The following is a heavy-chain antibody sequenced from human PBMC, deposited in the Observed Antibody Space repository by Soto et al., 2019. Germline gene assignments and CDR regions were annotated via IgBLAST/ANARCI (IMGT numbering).Heavy chain of an antibody. D-gene: IGHD2-15*01. CDR1: GYRFTNYA. Sequence: XESLKISLKCFGYRFTNYAVGLVRQMPGKGLELMGIIYPGDSDTKYSPSFQGQVTISADKSISTAYLQWTSLKASDTAMYYCARYCSGSSSYRPSYQFDYWGQGTLVTVSS. V-gene: IGHV5-51*01. CDR2: IYPGDSDT. CDR3: ARYCSGSSSYRPSYQFDY. J-gene: IGHJ4*02.